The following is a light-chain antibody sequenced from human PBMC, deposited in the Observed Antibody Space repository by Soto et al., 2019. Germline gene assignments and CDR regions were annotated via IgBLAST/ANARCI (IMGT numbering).Light chain of an antibody. CDR1: QSVSSSY. V-gene: IGKV3-20*01. Sequence: IVLTPSPGTLSFSPGARAPLSCRASQSVSSSYLAWYQQKPGQAPRLLIYGASSRATGIPDRFSGSGSGTDFTLTISRLEPEDSASYFCLQDHNYFWTFGQGTKVDIK. CDR2: GAS. CDR3: LQDHNYFWT. J-gene: IGKJ1*01.